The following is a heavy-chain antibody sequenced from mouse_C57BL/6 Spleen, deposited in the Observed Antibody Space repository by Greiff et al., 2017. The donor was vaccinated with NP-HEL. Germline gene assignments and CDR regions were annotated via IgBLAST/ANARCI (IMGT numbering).Heavy chain of an antibody. CDR3: ARHEEYDYDEMAWFAY. Sequence: VQLQQSGAELVKPGASVKLSCKASGYTFTEYTIHWVKQRSGQGLEWIGWFYPGSGSIKYNEKFKDKATLTAGKSSSTVYMELSRLTSEDSAVYFCARHEEYDYDEMAWFAYWGQGTLVTVSA. CDR2: FYPGSGSI. V-gene: IGHV1-62-2*01. CDR1: GYTFTEYT. D-gene: IGHD2-4*01. J-gene: IGHJ3*01.